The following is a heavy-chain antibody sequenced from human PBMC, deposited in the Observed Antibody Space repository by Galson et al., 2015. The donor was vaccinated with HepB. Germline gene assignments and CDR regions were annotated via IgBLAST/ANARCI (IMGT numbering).Heavy chain of an antibody. CDR1: GFTFSSYG. J-gene: IGHJ5*02. V-gene: IGHV3-33*01. CDR3: ARDVYCSSTSCYIATNNWFDP. Sequence: SLRLSCAASGFTFSSYGMHWVRQAPGKGLEWVAVIWAYGSNKYYAESVKGRFTISTDNSKNTPYLQMNSLRAEDTAVYYCARDVYCSSTSCYIATNNWFDPWGKGTLVTVSS. CDR2: IWAYGSNK. D-gene: IGHD2-2*02.